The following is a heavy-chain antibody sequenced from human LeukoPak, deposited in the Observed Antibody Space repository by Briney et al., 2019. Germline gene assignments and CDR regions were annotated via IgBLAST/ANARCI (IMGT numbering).Heavy chain of an antibody. V-gene: IGHV3-21*01. CDR2: ISSSSSYI. CDR1: GFSISLYT. D-gene: IGHD1-14*01. Sequence: GGSLRLSCEASGFSISLYTMNWVRQAPGKGLEWVSSISSSSSYIYYADSVKGRFTISRDNAKNSLYLQMNSLRAEDTAVYYCARAAENDAFDIWGQGTMVTVSS. J-gene: IGHJ3*02. CDR3: ARAAENDAFDI.